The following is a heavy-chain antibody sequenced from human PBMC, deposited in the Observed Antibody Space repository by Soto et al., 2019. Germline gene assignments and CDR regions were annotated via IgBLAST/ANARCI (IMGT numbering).Heavy chain of an antibody. CDR1: GGSISTYY. CDR3: ARDRGGTGYVFFAMDV. CDR2: IYNSGST. D-gene: IGHD5-12*01. J-gene: IGHJ6*02. Sequence: QVQLQESGPGLVKPSETLSLTCTVSGGSISTYYWTWIRQPPGKGLEWVGHIYNSGSTNYNPSLKSRVTISVDRSKNHFSLKLNSVTTADTAVYYCARDRGGTGYVFFAMDVWGQGTTVSVSS. V-gene: IGHV4-59*01.